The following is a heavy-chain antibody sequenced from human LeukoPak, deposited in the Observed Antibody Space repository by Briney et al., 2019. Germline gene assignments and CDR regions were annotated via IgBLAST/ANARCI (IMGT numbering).Heavy chain of an antibody. J-gene: IGHJ6*02. D-gene: IGHD3-9*01. CDR2: IYSGGST. Sequence: GGSLRLSCAASGFTVSSNYMSWVRQAPGKGLEGVSVIYSGGSTYYADSVKGRFTISRDNSKNTLYLQMNSLRAEDTAVYYCAREIRAYDILTGYYPNGMDVWGQGTTVTVSS. CDR3: AREIRAYDILTGYYPNGMDV. V-gene: IGHV3-53*01. CDR1: GFTVSSNY.